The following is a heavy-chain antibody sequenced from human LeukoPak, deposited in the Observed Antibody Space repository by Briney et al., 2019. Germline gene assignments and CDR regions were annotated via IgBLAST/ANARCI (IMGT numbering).Heavy chain of an antibody. CDR3: ARSGLIIDYGDYQIDY. J-gene: IGHJ4*02. Sequence: ASVKVSCKASGYTFTSYGISWVRQAPGQGLEWMGWISAYNGNTNYAQKLQGRVTMTTDTSTSTAYMELRSLRSDDTAVYYCARSGLIIDYGDYQIDYWGQGTLVTVSS. V-gene: IGHV1-18*01. CDR2: ISAYNGNT. D-gene: IGHD4-17*01. CDR1: GYTFTSYG.